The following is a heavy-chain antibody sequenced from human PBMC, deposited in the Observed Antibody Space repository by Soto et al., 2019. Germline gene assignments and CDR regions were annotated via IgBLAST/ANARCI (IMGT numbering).Heavy chain of an antibody. V-gene: IGHV3-23*01. CDR2: ISGSGGST. CDR1: GFTFISYA. J-gene: IGHJ6*03. CDR3: ATTTYCTNGVCYTEFDDYYMDV. D-gene: IGHD2-8*01. Sequence: EVQLLESGGGLVQPGGSLRLSCAASGFTFISYAMSWVRQAPGKGLEWVSAISGSGGSTYYADSVKGRFTISRANSKNTLYLQMNSLRAEDTAVYYCATTTYCTNGVCYTEFDDYYMDVWGKGTTVNVSS.